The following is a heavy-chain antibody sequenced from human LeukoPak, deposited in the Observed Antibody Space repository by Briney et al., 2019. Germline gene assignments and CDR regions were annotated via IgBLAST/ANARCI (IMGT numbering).Heavy chain of an antibody. CDR2: ISYDGSNK. Sequence: PGRSLRLSCAASGFTFSSYAMHWVRQAPGKGLEWVAVISYDGSNKYYADSVKGRFTISRDNSKNTLYLQMNSLRAEDTAVYYCARMVGWGARRYYYYYMDVWGKGTTVTISS. D-gene: IGHD1-26*01. V-gene: IGHV3-30*04. CDR3: ARMVGWGARRYYYYYMDV. CDR1: GFTFSSYA. J-gene: IGHJ6*03.